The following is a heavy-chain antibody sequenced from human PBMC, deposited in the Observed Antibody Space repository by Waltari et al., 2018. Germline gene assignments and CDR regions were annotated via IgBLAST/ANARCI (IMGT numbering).Heavy chain of an antibody. CDR1: GLPAISNY. CDR3: ARAPSRSGIDDYYGLDV. V-gene: IGHV3-53*01. J-gene: IGHJ6*02. D-gene: IGHD3-3*01. CDR2: HYGGDRK. Sequence: VQMVGSGGGLIKPGVSLRLSCSVSGLPAISNYMTWVRQAPGKGVGWVSGHYGGDRKYDADAVEGRFTISRDNSKNTLYLQMNSLRAEDTAVYYCARAPSRSGIDDYYGLDVWGQGTTVTVSS.